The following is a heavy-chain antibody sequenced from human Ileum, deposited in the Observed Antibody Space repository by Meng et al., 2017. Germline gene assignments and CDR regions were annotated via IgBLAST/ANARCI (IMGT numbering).Heavy chain of an antibody. J-gene: IGHJ4*02. Sequence: ASVKVSCKSSGITLTGYYIHWVRQAPGQGLEWMGQIKFKDGGTYYVQKFEGRVTLTRDTSINTVYMELSSLKSDDTAVYYCARENWYYDYWGQGTLVTVSS. V-gene: IGHV1-2*06. CDR1: GITLTGYY. D-gene: IGHD3-10*01. CDR2: IKFKDGGT. CDR3: ARENWYYDY.